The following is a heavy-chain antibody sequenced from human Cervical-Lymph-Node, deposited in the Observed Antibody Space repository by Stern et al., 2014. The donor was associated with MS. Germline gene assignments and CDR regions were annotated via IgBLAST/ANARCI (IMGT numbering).Heavy chain of an antibody. V-gene: IGHV4-59*11. CDR3: ARDEGGSYDH. J-gene: IGHJ4*02. Sequence: QVQLQESGPGLVKPAETLSLTCTISGGSITSHYWSWIRQPPGKGLEYIGYVYYTGTTNYTPSLNGRVAISVDTSKNQFFLNLSSVTAADTAVYFCARDEGGSYDHWGQGTLVTVSS. CDR1: GGSITSHY. D-gene: IGHD1-26*01. CDR2: VYYTGTT.